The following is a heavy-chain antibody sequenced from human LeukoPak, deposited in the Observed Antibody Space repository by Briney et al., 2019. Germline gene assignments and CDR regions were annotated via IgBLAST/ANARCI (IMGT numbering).Heavy chain of an antibody. CDR3: TRNPDGRNWFDP. Sequence: GGSLRLSCAASGFTFSHHWMHWVRQAPGKGLVWVSHISSDESSTTYADSVKGRFTISRDNRKNTLCLQMNSLRVEDTAMYYCTRNPDGRNWFDPWGQGTLVTVSS. J-gene: IGHJ5*02. V-gene: IGHV3-74*01. CDR2: ISSDESST. CDR1: GFTFSHHW. D-gene: IGHD1-14*01.